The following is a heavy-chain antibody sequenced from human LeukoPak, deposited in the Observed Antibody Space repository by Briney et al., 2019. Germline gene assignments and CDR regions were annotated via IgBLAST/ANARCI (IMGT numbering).Heavy chain of an antibody. D-gene: IGHD6-13*01. CDR3: ARVKSSSWYFEVPVGYYYMDV. J-gene: IGHJ6*03. CDR2: ISTHKNNT. CDR1: GYTFTTFD. Sequence: ASVKVSCKASGYTFTTFDITWVRQAPGQGLEWMGWISTHKNNTSYAQKFQGRVTLTRDTSTSTVYMELSSLRSEDTAVYYCARVKSSSWYFEVPVGYYYMDVWGKGTTVTVSS. V-gene: IGHV1-18*01.